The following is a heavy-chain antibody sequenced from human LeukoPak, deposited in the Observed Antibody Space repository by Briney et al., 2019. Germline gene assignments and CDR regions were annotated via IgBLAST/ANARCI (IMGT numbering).Heavy chain of an antibody. CDR2: MNPNSGNT. CDR1: GYTFTSYD. CDR3: ARDYDSSGYYQFDP. Sequence: GASVKVSCKASGYTFTSYDINWVRKATGQGLEWMGWMNPNSGNTGYAQKFQGRVTITRNTSISTAYMELSSLRSEDTAVYYCARDYDSSGYYQFDPWGQGTLVTVSS. J-gene: IGHJ5*02. D-gene: IGHD3-22*01. V-gene: IGHV1-8*03.